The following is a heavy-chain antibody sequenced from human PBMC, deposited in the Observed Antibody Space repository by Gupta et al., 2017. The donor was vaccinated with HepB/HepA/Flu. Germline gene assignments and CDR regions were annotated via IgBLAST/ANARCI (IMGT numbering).Heavy chain of an antibody. J-gene: IGHJ4*02. Sequence: QVQLVQSGAEVKKPGASVKVSCKASGYSFTGQHIHWVRQAPGQGLEWMGWINPKRGGTNYAQKFQDWVTRSRDTSISKEYMELRSLKSDDTAIEDCARGGGIARECDYWGQGTLGTGSS. CDR1: GYSFTGQH. CDR2: INPKRGGT. V-gene: IGHV1-2*04. CDR3: ARGGGIARECDY. D-gene: IGHD6-13*01.